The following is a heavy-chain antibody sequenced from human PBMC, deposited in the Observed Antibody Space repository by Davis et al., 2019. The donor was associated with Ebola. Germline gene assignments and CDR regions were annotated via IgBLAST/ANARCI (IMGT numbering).Heavy chain of an antibody. V-gene: IGHV6-1*01. CDR2: TYYSSKWYN. CDR1: GDSVSSNSGV. CDR3: ARGWLRSGLDV. Sequence: HSQTLSLTCDISGDSVSSNSGVWNWIRQSPSRGLEWLGRTYYSSKWYNDYAVSVKSRITINPDTSKNQFSLQLNSVTPEDTAVYYCARGWLRSGLDVWGKGAAVIVSS. J-gene: IGHJ6*04. D-gene: IGHD5-12*01.